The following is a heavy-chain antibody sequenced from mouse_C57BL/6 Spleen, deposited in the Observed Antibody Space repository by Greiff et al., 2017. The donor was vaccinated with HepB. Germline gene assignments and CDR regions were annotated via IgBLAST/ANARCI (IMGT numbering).Heavy chain of an antibody. CDR3: TRETSYYAMDY. Sequence: EVKVEESGEGLVKPGGSLKLSCAASGFTFSSYAMSWVRQTPEKRLEWVAYISSGGDYIYYADTVKGRFTISRDNARNTLYLQMSSLKSEDTAMYYCTRETSYYAMDYWGQGTSVTVSS. V-gene: IGHV5-9-1*02. J-gene: IGHJ4*01. CDR1: GFTFSSYA. CDR2: ISSGGDYI.